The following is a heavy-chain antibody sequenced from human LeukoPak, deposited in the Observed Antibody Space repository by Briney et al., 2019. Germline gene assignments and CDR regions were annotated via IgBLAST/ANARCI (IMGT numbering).Heavy chain of an antibody. V-gene: IGHV3-30-3*01. J-gene: IGHJ6*02. D-gene: IGHD6-19*01. Sequence: SGGSLRLSCAASGFTFSSYAMHWVRQAPGKGLEWVAVISYDGSNKYYAGSVQGRFTISRDNSKNTLYLQMNSLRAEDTAVYYCAKDHSSAWNFYYYGMNVWGQGTTVTVSS. CDR3: AKDHSSAWNFYYYGMNV. CDR2: ISYDGSNK. CDR1: GFTFSSYA.